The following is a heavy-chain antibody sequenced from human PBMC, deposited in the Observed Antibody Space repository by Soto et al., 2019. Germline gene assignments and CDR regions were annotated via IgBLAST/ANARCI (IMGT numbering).Heavy chain of an antibody. CDR1: GGSFSGYY. CDR3: ARDAIYYDSSGYYFDY. V-gene: IGHV4-34*01. J-gene: IGHJ4*02. CDR2: INHSGST. D-gene: IGHD3-22*01. Sequence: QVQLQQWGAGLLKPSETLSLTCAVYGGSFSGYYWSWIRQPPGKGLEWIGEINHSGSTNYNPSLKSPLTISVDTSKNQFSLKLSSVTAADTAVYYCARDAIYYDSSGYYFDYWGQGTLVTVSS.